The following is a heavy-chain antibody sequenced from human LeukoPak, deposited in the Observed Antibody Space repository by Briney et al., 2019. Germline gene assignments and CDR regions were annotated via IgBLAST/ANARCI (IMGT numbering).Heavy chain of an antibody. CDR1: GFTFSIYA. Sequence: GGSLRLSCAASGFTFSIYAMNWVRQAPGKGLEWVSTISSDGGSTYYADSVKGRFTISRDNPKNTLYLQMNSLRAEDTAVYYCARYKSGSYLSYYYYYGMDVWGQGTTVTVSS. V-gene: IGHV3-23*01. CDR3: ARYKSGSYLSYYYYYGMDV. J-gene: IGHJ6*02. CDR2: ISSDGGST. D-gene: IGHD1-26*01.